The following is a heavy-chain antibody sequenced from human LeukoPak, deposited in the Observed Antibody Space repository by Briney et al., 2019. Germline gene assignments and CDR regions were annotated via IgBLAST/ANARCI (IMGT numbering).Heavy chain of an antibody. CDR2: IIPILGIA. CDR3: ARGLEMATIADYFDY. CDR1: GGTFSSYA. D-gene: IGHD5-24*01. Sequence: ASVKVSCKASGGTFSSYAISWVRQAPGQELEWMGRIIPILGIANYAQKFQGRVTITADKSTSTAYMELSSLRSEDTAVYYCARGLEMATIADYFDYWGQGTLVTVSS. V-gene: IGHV1-69*04. J-gene: IGHJ4*02.